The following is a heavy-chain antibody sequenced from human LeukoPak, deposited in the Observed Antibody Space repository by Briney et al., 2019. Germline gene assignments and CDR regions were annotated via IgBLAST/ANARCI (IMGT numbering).Heavy chain of an antibody. CDR1: GYTFTSYY. CDR3: ATSLGGGSSSWYPARHWYFDL. Sequence: GASVKVSCKASGYTFTSYYMHWVRQAPGKGLEWMGGFDPEDGETIYAQKFQGRVTMTEDTSTDTAYMELSSLRSEDTAVYYCATSLGGGSSSWYPARHWYFDLWGRGTLVTVSS. CDR2: FDPEDGET. V-gene: IGHV1-24*01. D-gene: IGHD6-13*01. J-gene: IGHJ2*01.